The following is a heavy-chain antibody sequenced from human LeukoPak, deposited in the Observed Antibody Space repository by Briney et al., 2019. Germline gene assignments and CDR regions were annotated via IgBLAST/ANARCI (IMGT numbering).Heavy chain of an antibody. J-gene: IGHJ5*02. D-gene: IGHD2-15*01. CDR1: GGSFSGYY. Sequence: SQTLSPTCAVYGGSFSGYYWSWIRQPPGKGLEWIGEINHSGSTNYNPSLKSRVTISVDTSKNQFSLKLSSVTAADTAVYYCARDQGYCSGGSCYSGWFDPWGQGTLVTVSS. V-gene: IGHV4-34*01. CDR3: ARDQGYCSGGSCYSGWFDP. CDR2: INHSGST.